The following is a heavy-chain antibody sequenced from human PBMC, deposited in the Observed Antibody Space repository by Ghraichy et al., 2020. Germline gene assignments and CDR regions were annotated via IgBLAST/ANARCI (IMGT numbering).Heavy chain of an antibody. Sequence: GGSLRLSCAASGFTFDDYAMHWVRQAPGKGLEWVSGISWNSGSIGYADSVKGRFTISRDNAKNSLYLQMNSLRAEDTALYYCAKEKGQQLVIYGMDVWGQGTTVTVSS. J-gene: IGHJ6*02. D-gene: IGHD6-13*01. CDR2: ISWNSGSI. CDR1: GFTFDDYA. V-gene: IGHV3-9*01. CDR3: AKEKGQQLVIYGMDV.